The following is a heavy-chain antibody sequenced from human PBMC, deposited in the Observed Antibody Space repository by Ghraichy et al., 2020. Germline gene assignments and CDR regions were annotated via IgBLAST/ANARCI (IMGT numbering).Heavy chain of an antibody. V-gene: IGHV3-23*01. J-gene: IGHJ4*02. D-gene: IGHD5-18*01. CDR3: VRGTGYSYGKTALDY. Sequence: GGSLRLSCVASGFSFSSYAMSWVRQAPGKGLDWVSGITGSGGSTYSADSVKGRFTISRDNSKNMLYLQMNSLRAEDTAVYYCVRGTGYSYGKTALDYWGQGTLVTVSS. CDR1: GFSFSSYA. CDR2: ITGSGGST.